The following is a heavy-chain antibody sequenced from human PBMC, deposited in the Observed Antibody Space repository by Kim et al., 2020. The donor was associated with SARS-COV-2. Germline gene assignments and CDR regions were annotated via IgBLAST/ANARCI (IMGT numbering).Heavy chain of an antibody. D-gene: IGHD6-13*01. CDR1: GFTFSSYA. CDR3: AKEEYSSSWQGGAFDY. Sequence: GGSLRLSCAASGFTFSSYAMSWVRQAPGKGLEWVSAISGSGGSTYYADSVKGRFTISRDNSKNTLYLQMNSLRAEDTAVYYCAKEEYSSSWQGGAFDYWGQGTLVTVSS. V-gene: IGHV3-23*01. CDR2: ISGSGGST. J-gene: IGHJ4*02.